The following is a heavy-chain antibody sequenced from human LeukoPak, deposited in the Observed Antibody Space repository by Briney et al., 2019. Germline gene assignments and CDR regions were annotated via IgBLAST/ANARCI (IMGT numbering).Heavy chain of an antibody. D-gene: IGHD6-13*01. CDR3: ARESLGGGSSWYRAFDI. Sequence: GGSLRLSCAASGFTFSTYWMHWVRQAPGKGLVWVSRMNSDGSSTTFADSVKGRFTISRDNAKNTLYLQMNSLRAEDTAVYYCARESLGGGSSWYRAFDIWGQGTMVTVPS. CDR2: MNSDGSST. J-gene: IGHJ3*02. V-gene: IGHV3-74*01. CDR1: GFTFSTYW.